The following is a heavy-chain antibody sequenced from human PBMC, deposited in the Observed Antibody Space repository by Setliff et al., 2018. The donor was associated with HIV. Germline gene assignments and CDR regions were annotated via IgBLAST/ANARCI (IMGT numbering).Heavy chain of an antibody. V-gene: IGHV5-10-1*01. Sequence: PGESLKISCKGSGYSFTSYWISWVRQMPGKGLEWMGRIDPSNSNTNYSTSFQGHVTIPADKSISTAYLQWSSLKASDTAMYYCAKHLSPGSGWYSKARGMDVWGQGTTVTVSS. CDR3: AKHLSPGSGWYSKARGMDV. CDR2: IDPSNSNT. D-gene: IGHD6-19*01. J-gene: IGHJ6*02. CDR1: GYSFTSYW.